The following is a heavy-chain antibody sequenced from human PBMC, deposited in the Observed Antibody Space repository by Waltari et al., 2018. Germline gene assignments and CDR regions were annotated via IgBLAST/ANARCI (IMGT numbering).Heavy chain of an antibody. CDR3: ASLPLGYSYGAGVFDY. D-gene: IGHD5-18*01. V-gene: IGHV3-21*01. J-gene: IGHJ4*02. Sequence: EVQLVESGGGLVKPGGSLRLSCAASGFTFSSSRLNWDRQAPGQGLEWVSSISSSSSYIYYADSVKGRFTISRYNAKNSLYLQMNSLRAEDTAVYYCASLPLGYSYGAGVFDYWGQGTLVTVSS. CDR2: ISSSSSYI. CDR1: GFTFSSSR.